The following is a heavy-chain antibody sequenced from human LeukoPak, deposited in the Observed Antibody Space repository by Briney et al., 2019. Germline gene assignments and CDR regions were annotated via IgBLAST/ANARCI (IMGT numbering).Heavy chain of an antibody. D-gene: IGHD2-15*01. CDR1: GFTFSTYA. Sequence: GGSLRPSCAASGFTFSTYAMSWVRQIPGKGLEWVSAISGSDDGTYYADSVKGRFTISRDNSRNTLYLQMNTLRAEDTAVYFCAKSPVSSCRGSFCYPFDYWGQGNLVTVSS. J-gene: IGHJ4*02. CDR2: ISGSDDGT. CDR3: AKSPVSSCRGSFCYPFDY. V-gene: IGHV3-23*01.